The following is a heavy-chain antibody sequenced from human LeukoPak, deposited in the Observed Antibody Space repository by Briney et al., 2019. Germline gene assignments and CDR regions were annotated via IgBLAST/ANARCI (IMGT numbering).Heavy chain of an antibody. Sequence: GGSLRLSCAASGFTFSSYGMHWVRQAPGKGLEWVAVISYDGSNKYYADSVKGRFTISRDNSKNTLYLQMNSLRAEDTAVYYCAMRLRSTYYYGMDVWGQGTTVTVSS. J-gene: IGHJ6*02. CDR3: AMRLRSTYYYGMDV. V-gene: IGHV3-30*12. CDR2: ISYDGSNK. CDR1: GFTFSSYG. D-gene: IGHD2-2*01.